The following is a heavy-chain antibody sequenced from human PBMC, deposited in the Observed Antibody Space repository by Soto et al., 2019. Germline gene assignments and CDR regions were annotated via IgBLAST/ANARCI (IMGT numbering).Heavy chain of an antibody. V-gene: IGHV6-1*01. J-gene: IGHJ6*03. CDR1: GDSVSSNSAA. D-gene: IGHD1-7*01. CDR3: AGTTSLQWYYMDV. CDR2: TYYRSRWYN. Sequence: QVQLQQSGPGLVRPSQTLSLTCAISGDSVSSNSAAWNWIRQSPSRGLEWLGRTYYRSRWYNDYAVSVKSRLTVNPDTSKNQFSLHLNSVTPEDTAVYYGAGTTSLQWYYMDVWDKGTTVTVSS.